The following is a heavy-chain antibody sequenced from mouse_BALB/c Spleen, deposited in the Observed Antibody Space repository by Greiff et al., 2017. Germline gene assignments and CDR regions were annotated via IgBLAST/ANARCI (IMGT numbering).Heavy chain of an antibody. CDR1: GFSLTSYG. Sequence: VKLVESGPGLVAPSQSLSITCTVSGFSLTSYGVHWVRQPPGKGLEWLGVIWAGGSTNYNSALMSRLSISKDNSKSQVFLKMNSLQTDDTAMYYCAREGYGSHYAMDYWGQGTSVTVSS. D-gene: IGHD1-1*01. CDR2: IWAGGST. J-gene: IGHJ4*01. V-gene: IGHV2-9*02. CDR3: AREGYGSHYAMDY.